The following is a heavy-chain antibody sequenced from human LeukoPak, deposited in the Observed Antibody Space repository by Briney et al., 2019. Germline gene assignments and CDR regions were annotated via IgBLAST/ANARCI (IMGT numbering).Heavy chain of an antibody. V-gene: IGHV1-3*01. CDR1: GYTFTSYA. D-gene: IGHD6-19*01. Sequence: GASVKVSSKASGYTFTSYAMHWVRQAPGQRLEWMGWINAGNGNTKYSQKFQGRVTITRDTSASTAYMELSSLRSEDTAVYYCARCAPPDSSGWYFVGWFDPWGQGTLVTVSS. CDR3: ARCAPPDSSGWYFVGWFDP. J-gene: IGHJ5*02. CDR2: INAGNGNT.